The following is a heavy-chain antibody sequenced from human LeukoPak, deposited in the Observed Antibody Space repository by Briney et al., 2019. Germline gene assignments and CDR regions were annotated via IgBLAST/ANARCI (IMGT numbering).Heavy chain of an antibody. J-gene: IGHJ4*02. CDR3: ARLDYYGSGSLGPHFDY. V-gene: IGHV4-59*08. Sequence: PSETLSLTCTVSGGSISSYYWSWIRQPPGKGLEWIGYIYYSGSTNYNPSLKSRVTISVDTSKNQFSLKLSSVTAADTAVYYCARLDYYGSGSLGPHFDYWGQGTLVTVSS. D-gene: IGHD3-10*01. CDR2: IYYSGST. CDR1: GGSISSYY.